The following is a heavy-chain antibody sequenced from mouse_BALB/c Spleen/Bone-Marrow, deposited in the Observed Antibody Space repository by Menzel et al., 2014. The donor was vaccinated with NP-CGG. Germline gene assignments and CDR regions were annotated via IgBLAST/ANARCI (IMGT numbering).Heavy chain of an antibody. CDR3: AMITTGAWFAY. CDR1: GFNIKDTY. Sequence: EVKLMESGAELVKPGASVKLSCTASGFNIKDTYMHWVKQRPEQGLEWIGRIDPANGNTKYDPKFQGKATITADTSSNTAYLQLSSLTSVDTAVYYCAMITTGAWFAYWGQGTLVTVSA. CDR2: IDPANGNT. D-gene: IGHD2-4*01. J-gene: IGHJ3*01. V-gene: IGHV14-3*02.